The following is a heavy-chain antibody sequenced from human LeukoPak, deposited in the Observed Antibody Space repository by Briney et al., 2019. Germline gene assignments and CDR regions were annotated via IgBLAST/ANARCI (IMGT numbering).Heavy chain of an antibody. Sequence: SGGSLRLSCAASGFTFSSYSMNWVRQAPGKGLEWVAKIKQDGSGEYYLDSVKGRFTISRDNAKNSLYLQMNSLRADDTAVYFCTTGYSSGWYNEGNYWGQGTLVTVSS. CDR1: GFTFSSYS. CDR2: IKQDGSGE. V-gene: IGHV3-7*01. CDR3: TTGYSSGWYNEGNY. D-gene: IGHD6-19*01. J-gene: IGHJ4*02.